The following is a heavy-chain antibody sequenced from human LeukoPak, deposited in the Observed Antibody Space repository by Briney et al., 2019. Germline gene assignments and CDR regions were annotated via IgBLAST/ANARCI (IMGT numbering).Heavy chain of an antibody. CDR3: TRVLYSSGWYGDHY. Sequence: GGSLRLSCAASGFTFSSYSMNWVRQAPGKGLEWVSYISSSSSTIYYADSVKGRFTISRDNAKDSLYLQMNSLRAEDTAVYYCTRVLYSSGWYGDHYWGQGTLVTVSS. V-gene: IGHV3-48*01. CDR1: GFTFSSYS. CDR2: ISSSSSTI. D-gene: IGHD6-19*01. J-gene: IGHJ4*02.